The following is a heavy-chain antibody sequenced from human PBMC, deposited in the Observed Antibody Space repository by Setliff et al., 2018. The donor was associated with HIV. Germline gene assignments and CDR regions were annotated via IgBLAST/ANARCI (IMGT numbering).Heavy chain of an antibody. CDR3: ARRHYDFWSGYYNWFDP. J-gene: IGHJ5*02. Sequence: PSETLSLTCTVSGGSISSGSYYWSWIRQHAGKGLEWIGHIYTSGSTNYNPSLKSRVTISVDTSKNQFSLKLSSVTAADTAVYNCARRHYDFWSGYYNWFDPWGQGTLVTVSS. D-gene: IGHD3-3*01. V-gene: IGHV4-61*09. CDR2: IYTSGST. CDR1: GGSISSGSYY.